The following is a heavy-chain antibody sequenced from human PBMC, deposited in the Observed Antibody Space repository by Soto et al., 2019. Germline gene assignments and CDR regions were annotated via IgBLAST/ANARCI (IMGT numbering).Heavy chain of an antibody. CDR3: ARDSKFGEFDY. D-gene: IGHD3-10*01. CDR2: INPNSGGT. V-gene: IGHV1-2*04. J-gene: IGHJ4*02. CDR1: GYTFTGYY. Sequence: ASVKVSCKASGYTFTGYYMHWVRQAPGQGLEWMGWINPNSGGTNYAQKFQGWVTMTRDTSISTAYMELSRLRSGDTAVYYCARDSKFGEFDYWGQGTLVTVSS.